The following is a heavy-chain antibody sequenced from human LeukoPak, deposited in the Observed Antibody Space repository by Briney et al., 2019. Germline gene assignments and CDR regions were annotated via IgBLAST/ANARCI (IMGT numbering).Heavy chain of an antibody. Sequence: PGGSLRLSCAASGFTFSDYYMSWIRQAPGKGLEWVSYISSSSSYTNYADSVKGRFTISRDNAKNSLYLQMNSLRAEDTAVYYCARKPTYYDILTGYFDYWGQGTLVPASS. V-gene: IGHV3-11*06. CDR2: ISSSSSYT. D-gene: IGHD3-9*01. J-gene: IGHJ4*02. CDR1: GFTFSDYY. CDR3: ARKPTYYDILTGYFDY.